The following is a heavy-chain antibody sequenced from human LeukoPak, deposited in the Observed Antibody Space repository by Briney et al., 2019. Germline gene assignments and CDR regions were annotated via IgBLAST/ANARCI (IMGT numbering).Heavy chain of an antibody. Sequence: SETLSLTCTVSGGSFSSSYWSGIRQPAGKGLEWIGRIYTSGSTNFNPSLKSRVTISIDKSKNQISLKLNSVTAADTAVYYCARGYSGNYLRFDPWGQGTLVTVSS. V-gene: IGHV4-4*07. CDR2: IYTSGST. CDR3: ARGYSGNYLRFDP. CDR1: GGSFSSSY. J-gene: IGHJ5*02. D-gene: IGHD1-26*01.